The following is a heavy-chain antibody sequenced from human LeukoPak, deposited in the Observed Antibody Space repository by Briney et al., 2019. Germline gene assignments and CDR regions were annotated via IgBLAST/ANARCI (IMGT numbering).Heavy chain of an antibody. D-gene: IGHD3-10*01. CDR2: IYHSGST. Sequence: SSETLSLTCAVSGYSISSGYYWGWIRQPPGKGLEWIGSIYHSGSTYCNPSLKSRVTISVDTSKNQFSLKLSSVTAADTAVYYCARRPGPHPHYFDYWGQGTLVTVSS. J-gene: IGHJ4*02. CDR3: ARRPGPHPHYFDY. V-gene: IGHV4-38-2*01. CDR1: GYSISSGYY.